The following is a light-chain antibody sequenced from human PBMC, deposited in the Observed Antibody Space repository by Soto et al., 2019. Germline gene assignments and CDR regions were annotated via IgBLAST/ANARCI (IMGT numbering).Light chain of an antibody. CDR2: DVN. CDR1: SSDVGNNNL. V-gene: IGLV2-23*02. CDR3: CSYAGINTFYV. Sequence: QSVLTQPASVSGSPGQSITISCTAASSDVGNNNLVSWYQHHPGKAPQLIIHDVNKRPSGVSTRFSGSKSGNTASLTIAGLQAEDEADYYCCSYAGINTFYVFGSGTKVTV. J-gene: IGLJ1*01.